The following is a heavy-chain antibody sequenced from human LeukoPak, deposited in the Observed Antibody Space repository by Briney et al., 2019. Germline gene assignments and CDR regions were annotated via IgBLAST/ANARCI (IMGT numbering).Heavy chain of an antibody. CDR3: ARKVYSKFDY. CDR2: ISTTGGNT. D-gene: IGHD4-11*01. CDR1: GFTFSNYP. J-gene: IGHJ4*02. Sequence: PGGSLRLSCAASGFTFSNYPMTWVRQAPGKGPEWVSAISTTGGNTYYSDSVKGRFTISRDNSKSTLYLQLNSLRVEDTAVYYCARKVYSKFDYWGQGTLVTVSS. V-gene: IGHV3-23*01.